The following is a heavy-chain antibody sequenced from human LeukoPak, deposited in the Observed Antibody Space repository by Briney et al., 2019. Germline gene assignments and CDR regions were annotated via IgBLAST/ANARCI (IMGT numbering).Heavy chain of an antibody. V-gene: IGHV4-34*01. Sequence: SETLSLTCSVSGGSINSYYWSWIRQPPGKGLEWIGEINHSGSTNYNPSLKSRVTISVDTSKNQFSLKLSSVTAADTAVYYCARRPLGYCSGGSCRPIDYWGQGTLVTVSS. CDR1: GGSINSYY. J-gene: IGHJ4*02. CDR2: INHSGST. D-gene: IGHD2-15*01. CDR3: ARRPLGYCSGGSCRPIDY.